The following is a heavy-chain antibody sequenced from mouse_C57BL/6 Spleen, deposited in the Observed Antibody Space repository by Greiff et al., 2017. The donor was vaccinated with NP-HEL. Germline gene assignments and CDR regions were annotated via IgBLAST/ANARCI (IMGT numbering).Heavy chain of an antibody. CDR1: GYTFTSYW. CDR3: ARWGNYYGSSYEYYFDY. CDR2: INPSNGGT. J-gene: IGHJ2*01. D-gene: IGHD1-1*01. V-gene: IGHV1-53*01. Sequence: QVQLKESGTELVKPGASVKLSCKASGYTFTSYWMHWVKQRPGQGLEWIGNINPSNGGTNYNEKFKSKATLTVDKSSSTAYMQLSSLTSEDSAVYYCARWGNYYGSSYEYYFDYWGQGTTLTVSS.